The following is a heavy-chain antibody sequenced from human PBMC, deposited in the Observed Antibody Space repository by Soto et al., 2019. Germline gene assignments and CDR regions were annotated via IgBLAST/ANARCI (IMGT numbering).Heavy chain of an antibody. Sequence: GGSLRLSCAASGFTFSGYSMNWVRQAPGKGLEWVSSISSSSSYIYYADSVKGRFTISRDNAKNSLYLQMNSLRAEDTAVYYCARDPINYYDSSGYYHDYWGQGTLVTVSS. CDR1: GFTFSGYS. V-gene: IGHV3-21*01. CDR3: ARDPINYYDSSGYYHDY. D-gene: IGHD3-22*01. J-gene: IGHJ4*02. CDR2: ISSSSSYI.